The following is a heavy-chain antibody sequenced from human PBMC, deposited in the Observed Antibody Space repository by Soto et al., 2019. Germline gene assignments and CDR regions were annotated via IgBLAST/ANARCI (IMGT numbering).Heavy chain of an antibody. D-gene: IGHD3-9*01. Sequence: SVKVSCKASGGTFSSYAISWVRQAPGQGLEWMGGIIPIFGTANYAQKFQGRVTITADKSTSTAYMELSSLRSEDTVVYYCARDGGYDILTGLVGYYGMDVWGQGTTVTVSS. J-gene: IGHJ6*02. CDR1: GGTFSSYA. V-gene: IGHV1-69*06. CDR2: IIPIFGTA. CDR3: ARDGGYDILTGLVGYYGMDV.